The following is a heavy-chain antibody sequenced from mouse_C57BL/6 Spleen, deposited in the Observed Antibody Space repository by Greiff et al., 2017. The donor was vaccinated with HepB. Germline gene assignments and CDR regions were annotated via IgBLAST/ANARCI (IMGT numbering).Heavy chain of an antibody. D-gene: IGHD1-1*01. CDR3: AREGPATYAMDY. J-gene: IGHJ4*01. Sequence: VQLQQSGAELARPGASVKMSCKASGYTFTSYTMHWVKQRPGQGLEWIGYINPSSGYTKYNQKFKDKATLTADKSSSTAYMQLSSLTSEDSAVYYCAREGPATYAMDYWGQGTSVTVSS. CDR1: GYTFTSYT. V-gene: IGHV1-4*01. CDR2: INPSSGYT.